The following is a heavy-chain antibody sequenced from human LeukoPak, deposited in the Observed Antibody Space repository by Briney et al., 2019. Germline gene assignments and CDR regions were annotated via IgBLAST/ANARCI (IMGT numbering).Heavy chain of an antibody. J-gene: IGHJ6*02. V-gene: IGHV4-31*03. CDR1: GGSISSGGYY. Sequence: SETLSLTCTVSGGSISSGGYYWSWLRQHPGKGLEWIGYIYYSGSTYYNPSLKSRVTISVDTSKNQFSLKLSSVTAADTAVYYCARDRSTQDTRGLYYYYYYGMDVWGQGTTVTVSS. CDR2: IYYSGST. CDR3: ARDRSTQDTRGLYYYYYYGMDV.